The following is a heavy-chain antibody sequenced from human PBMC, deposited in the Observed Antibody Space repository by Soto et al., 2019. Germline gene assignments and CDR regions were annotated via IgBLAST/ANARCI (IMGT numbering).Heavy chain of an antibody. CDR3: ARDLSGDYGALDT. D-gene: IGHD4-17*01. CDR1: GFTFSSYG. J-gene: IGHJ3*02. CDR2: IWYDGSNK. Sequence: PGGSLSLSCAASGFTFSSYGMHWARQGPGKGLEWVAVIWYDGSNKVYADSVKGRFTISKDNSKNTLYLQMNSLRAEDTAVYYCARDLSGDYGALDTWGQGTMVTVSS. V-gene: IGHV3-33*01.